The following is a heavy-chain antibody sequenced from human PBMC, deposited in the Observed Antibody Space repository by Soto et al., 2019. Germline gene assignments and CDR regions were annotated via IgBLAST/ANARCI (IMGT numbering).Heavy chain of an antibody. D-gene: IGHD2-21*01. CDR2: ISSDGGNT. J-gene: IGHJ4*03. CDR1: GFTFSSSA. Sequence: EVQLVESGGDLVQPGGSLRLSCAASGFTFSSSAMHWVRQAPGKGLEYVSSISSDGGNTYYANSVKGRFTISRDNSKNVLYLLMGRLSAVDMAVYYGARWRDVWSAFALWGQGTVVPVSS. CDR3: ARWRDVWSAFAL. V-gene: IGHV3-64*01.